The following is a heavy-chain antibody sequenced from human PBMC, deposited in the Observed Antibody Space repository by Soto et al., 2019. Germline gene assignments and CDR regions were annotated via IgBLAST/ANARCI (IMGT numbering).Heavy chain of an antibody. CDR2: IYGGGST. D-gene: IGHD1-1*01. CDR3: AKGFNWNRVDS. J-gene: IGHJ4*02. CDR1: GFTVSNTY. V-gene: IGHV3-53*01. Sequence: LRLSCEVSGFTVSNTYISWIRQAPWKGLEWVSIIYGGGSTYYTDSVKGRFTISKDNSKNTVSLQMNSLRAEDTALYYCAKGFNWNRVDSWGQGTPVTVSS.